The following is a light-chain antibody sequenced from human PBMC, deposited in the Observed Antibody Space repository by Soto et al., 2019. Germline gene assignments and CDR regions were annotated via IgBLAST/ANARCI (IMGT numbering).Light chain of an antibody. J-gene: IGLJ2*01. V-gene: IGLV1-40*01. CDR2: GNT. CDR1: SSNIGTRFE. CDR3: QSYDSTLSGSV. Sequence: QSVLTQPPSVSGTPGQRVTISCTGSSSNIGTRFEVNWYQQRPGTAPKLLVYGNTNRPLGVPDRFSGSKSGTSASLAIAGLQAEDEADYYCQSYDSTLSGSVFGGGTKVTVL.